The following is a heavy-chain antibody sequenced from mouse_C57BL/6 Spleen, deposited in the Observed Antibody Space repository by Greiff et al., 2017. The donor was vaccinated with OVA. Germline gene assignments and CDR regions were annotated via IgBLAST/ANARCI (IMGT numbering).Heavy chain of an antibody. CDR3: ARRRRDYDGDYYAMDY. V-gene: IGHV1-22*01. D-gene: IGHD2-4*01. CDR1: GYTFTDYN. J-gene: IGHJ4*01. CDR2: INPNNGGT. Sequence: EVQLQQSGPELVKPGASVKMSCKASGYTFTDYNMHWVKQSHGKSLEWIGYINPNNGGTSYNQKFKGKATLTVNKSSSTAYMELRSLTSEDSAVYYCARRRRDYDGDYYAMDYWGQGTSVTVSS.